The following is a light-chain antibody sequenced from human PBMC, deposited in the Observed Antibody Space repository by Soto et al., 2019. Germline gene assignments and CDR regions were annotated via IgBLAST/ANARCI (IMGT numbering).Light chain of an antibody. CDR2: GAS. CDR3: QQYGSSPPT. Sequence: EILLTQSPGPLSFSPGERATLSCRASQSVSSDSLAWYQQKPGQAPRLLIYGASSRAAGIPDRFSGSGSGTDFTLTVSRLEPEDFALFYCQQYGSSPPTFGQGTKVDIK. J-gene: IGKJ2*01. V-gene: IGKV3-20*01. CDR1: QSVSSDS.